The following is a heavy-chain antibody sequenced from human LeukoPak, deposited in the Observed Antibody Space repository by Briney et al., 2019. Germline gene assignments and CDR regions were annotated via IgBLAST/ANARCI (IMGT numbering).Heavy chain of an antibody. CDR2: IYTSGSS. D-gene: IGHD1-26*01. V-gene: IGHV4-4*07. CDR3: ARGRIVGATSATGY. Sequence: SETLSLTCTVSGGSISSYYWSWIRQPAGKGLEWIGRIYTSGSSNSNPSLKSRVTMSADTSKNQFSLKLSSVTAADTAVYYCARGRIVGATSATGYWGQGTLVTVSS. CDR1: GGSISSYY. J-gene: IGHJ4*02.